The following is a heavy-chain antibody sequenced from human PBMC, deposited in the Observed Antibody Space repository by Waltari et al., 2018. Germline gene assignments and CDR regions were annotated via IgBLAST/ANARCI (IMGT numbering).Heavy chain of an antibody. V-gene: IGHV4-59*01. CDR1: GGSISSYY. D-gene: IGHD4-17*01. CDR2: IYYSGST. CDR3: LSGYGDGYFDY. Sequence: QVQLQESGPGLVKPSETLSLTCTVSGGSISSYYWSWIRQPPGKGLEWIWYIYYSGSTNDNPSLKIRVTISVDTSKNQFSLKLSSVTAADTAVYYCLSGYGDGYFDYWGQGTLVTVSS. J-gene: IGHJ4*02.